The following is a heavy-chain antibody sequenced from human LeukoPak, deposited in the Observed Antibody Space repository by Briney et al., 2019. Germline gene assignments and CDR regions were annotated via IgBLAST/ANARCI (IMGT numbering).Heavy chain of an antibody. CDR3: ARGFGIAAVPDY. Sequence: GGSLRLSCAASGFTFSSYSMNWVRQAPGKGLEWVSSISSSSSYIYYADSVKGRFTISGDNAKNSLYLQMNSLRAEDTAVYYCARGFGIAAVPDYWGQGTLVTVSS. V-gene: IGHV3-21*01. CDR2: ISSSSSYI. D-gene: IGHD6-13*01. J-gene: IGHJ4*02. CDR1: GFTFSSYS.